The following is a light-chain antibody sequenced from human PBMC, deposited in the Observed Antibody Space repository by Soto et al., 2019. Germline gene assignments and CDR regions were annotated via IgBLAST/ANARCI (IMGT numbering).Light chain of an antibody. CDR1: SSNIGTGYH. V-gene: IGLV1-40*01. CDR2: RNS. CDR3: QSSDSSLSFYV. Sequence: SVLTQPPSVSGAPGQRVTTSCTGSSSNIGTGYHVHWYQQLPGTAPKLLIYRNSNRPSGVPDRFSASRSDTSASLAITGLQAEDEADYYCQSSDSSLSFYVFGTATKVTVL. J-gene: IGLJ1*01.